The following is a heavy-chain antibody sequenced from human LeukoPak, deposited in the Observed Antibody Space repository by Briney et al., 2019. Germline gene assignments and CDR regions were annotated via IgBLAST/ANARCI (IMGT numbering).Heavy chain of an antibody. CDR2: VYHSGNT. J-gene: IGHJ5*02. Sequence: SETLSLTCAVSGYSISGGYYWGWIRPPPGKGLEWIGSVYHSGNTYYNPSLKSRVTISVDTSKNQFSLKLSSVTAADTAVYYCARHFPTGWFDPWGQGILVTVSS. V-gene: IGHV4-38-2*01. D-gene: IGHD3-3*02. CDR3: ARHFPTGWFDP. CDR1: GYSISGGYY.